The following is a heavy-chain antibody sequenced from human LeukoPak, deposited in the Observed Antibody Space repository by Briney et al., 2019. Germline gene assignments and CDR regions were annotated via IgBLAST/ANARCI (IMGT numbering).Heavy chain of an antibody. D-gene: IGHD5-24*01. CDR1: GGSISSGGYY. Sequence: SETLSLTCSVSGGSISSGGYYWSWIRQHPGKGLEWIGYIYYSGSSYYNPSLKSRVTISVDTSKNQFSLKLTSVTAADTAVYYCARGEMATTYYFDYWGQGTLVTVSS. CDR3: ARGEMATTYYFDY. V-gene: IGHV4-31*03. CDR2: IYYSGSS. J-gene: IGHJ4*02.